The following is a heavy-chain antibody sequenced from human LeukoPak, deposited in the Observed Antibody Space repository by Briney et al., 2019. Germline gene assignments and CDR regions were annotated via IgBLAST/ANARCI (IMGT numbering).Heavy chain of an antibody. CDR2: IIPIFGTA. D-gene: IGHD3-10*01. V-gene: IGHV1-69*05. J-gene: IGHJ4*02. Sequence: SVKVSCKASGGTFSSYAISWVRQAPGQGLEWMGGIIPIFGTANYAQKFQGRVTITTDESTSTAYMELSSLRSEDTAVYYCARSYGSGSPAWYYFDYWGQGTLVTVSS. CDR3: ARSYGSGSPAWYYFDY. CDR1: GGTFSSYA.